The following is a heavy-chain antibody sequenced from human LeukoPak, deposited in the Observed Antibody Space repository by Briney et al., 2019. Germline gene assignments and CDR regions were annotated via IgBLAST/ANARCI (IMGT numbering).Heavy chain of an antibody. CDR3: ARACSGGSCYSEWFDP. J-gene: IGHJ5*02. CDR1: GGSISSYY. CDR2: IYYSGST. D-gene: IGHD2-15*01. V-gene: IGHV4-59*12. Sequence: SETLSLTCTVSGGSISSYYWSWIRQPPGKGLEWIGYIYYSGSTYYNPSLKSRVTISVDTSRNQFSLKLSSVTAADTAVYYCARACSGGSCYSEWFDPWGQGTLVTVSS.